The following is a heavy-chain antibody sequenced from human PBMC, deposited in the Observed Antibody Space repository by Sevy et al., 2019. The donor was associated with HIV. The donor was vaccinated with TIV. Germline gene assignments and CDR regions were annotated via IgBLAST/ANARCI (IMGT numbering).Heavy chain of an antibody. CDR2: IGGSGGST. CDR3: AKARMAARSLNPRLLNFDS. J-gene: IGHJ5*01. V-gene: IGHV3-23*01. CDR1: QFAFSDYA. D-gene: IGHD6-6*01. Sequence: GGSPRLSCAASQFAFSDYAMTWVRQAPGKGLEWVASIGGSGGSTYYAESVRGRFTISRDNDKHVVYLQMDTLRVADTALYFCAKARMAARSLNPRLLNFDSWGQGTLVTVSS.